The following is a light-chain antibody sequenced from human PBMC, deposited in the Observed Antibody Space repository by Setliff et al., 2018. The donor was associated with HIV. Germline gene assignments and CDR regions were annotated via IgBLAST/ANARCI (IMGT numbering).Light chain of an antibody. CDR2: AVT. V-gene: IGLV2-8*01. Sequence: QSVLPQPPSASGSLGQSVTISCTGSSRDVGGYDFVSWFQQHPGKAPRLIIYAVTKRPSGVPARFSGSKSGNTASLTVSGLRHEDEADYFCCSGGSTNTDVFGTGTKVTVL. CDR1: SRDVGGYDF. J-gene: IGLJ1*01. CDR3: CSGGSTNTDV.